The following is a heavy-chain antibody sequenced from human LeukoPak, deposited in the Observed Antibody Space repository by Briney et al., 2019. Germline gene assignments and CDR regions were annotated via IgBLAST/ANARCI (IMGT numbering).Heavy chain of an antibody. J-gene: IGHJ4*02. CDR1: GFTFSSYS. V-gene: IGHV3-21*01. Sequence: GGSLRLSCAASGFTFSSYSMNWVRQAPGKGLEWVSSISSSSSYIYYVDSVKGRFTISRDNAKNSLYLQMNSLRAEDTAVYYCASGYYYDSWASSVWGQGTLVTVSS. CDR3: ASGYYYDSWASSV. CDR2: ISSSSSYI. D-gene: IGHD3-22*01.